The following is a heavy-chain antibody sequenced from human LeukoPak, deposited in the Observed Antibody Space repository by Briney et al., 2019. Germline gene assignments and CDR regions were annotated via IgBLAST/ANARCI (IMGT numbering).Heavy chain of an antibody. D-gene: IGHD4-17*01. V-gene: IGHV4-59*08. CDR3: ARNYGDYGEGVDY. J-gene: IGHJ4*02. CDR1: GGSISSYY. Sequence: PSETLSLTCTVSGGSISSYYWSWIRQPLGKGLEWIGYIYYSGSTNYNPSLKSRVTISVDTSKNQFSLKLSSVTAADTAVYYCARNYGDYGEGVDYWGQGTLVTVSS. CDR2: IYYSGST.